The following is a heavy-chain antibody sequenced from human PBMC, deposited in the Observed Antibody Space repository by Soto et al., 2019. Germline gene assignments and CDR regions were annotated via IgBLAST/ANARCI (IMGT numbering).Heavy chain of an antibody. Sequence: ASVKVSCKVSGHPLSQLSMHWVRQAPEKGLEWVGGFDADEGKTIYAQKFQDRITMTEDTSTDTAYMELSSLISEDTATYYCTTTGNDYGDFDSWGQGTLVTVSS. V-gene: IGHV1-24*01. CDR3: TTTGNDYGDFDS. J-gene: IGHJ4*02. CDR1: GHPLSQLS. D-gene: IGHD4-17*01. CDR2: FDADEGKT.